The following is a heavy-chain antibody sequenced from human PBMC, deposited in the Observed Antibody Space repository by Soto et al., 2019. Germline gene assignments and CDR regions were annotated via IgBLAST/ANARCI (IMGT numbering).Heavy chain of an antibody. D-gene: IGHD4-17*01. CDR2: INPNTGGT. CDR1: GYTFTGYY. Sequence: QVQLVQSGAEVKKPGASVKVSCKASGYTFTGYYIHWVRKAPGQGFEWMGWINPNTGGTHYAQKFQVRLTMTRDTSVSTADMELRRLRSDDPAIYYGVRDIAYGDYLPGLDWGPGTLVTVA. J-gene: IGHJ4*02. CDR3: VRDIAYGDYLPGLD. V-gene: IGHV1-2*02.